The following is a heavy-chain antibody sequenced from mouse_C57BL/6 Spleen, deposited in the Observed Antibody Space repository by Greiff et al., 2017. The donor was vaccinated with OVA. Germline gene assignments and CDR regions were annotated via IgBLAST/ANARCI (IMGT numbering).Heavy chain of an antibody. Sequence: VKLMESGPGILQSSQTLSLTCSFSGFSLSTSGMGVSWIRQPSGKGLEWLAHIYWDDDKRYNPSLKSRLTISKDTSRNQVFLKITSVDTADTATYYCARGGSSRYYFDYWGQGTTLTVSS. CDR2: IYWDDDK. CDR1: GFSLSTSGMG. D-gene: IGHD1-1*01. J-gene: IGHJ2*01. CDR3: ARGGSSRYYFDY. V-gene: IGHV8-12*01.